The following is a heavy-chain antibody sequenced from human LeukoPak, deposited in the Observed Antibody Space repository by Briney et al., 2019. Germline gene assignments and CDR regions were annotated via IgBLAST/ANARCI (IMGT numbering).Heavy chain of an antibody. CDR1: GGSISSYY. Sequence: SETLSLTCTVSGGSISSYYWNWIRQPPGRGLDWIGYIYYSGSTNYNPSLKSRVTISVDTSKNQFSLKLSSVTAADTAVYYCARGGFLPPDAFDIWGQGTMVTVSS. V-gene: IGHV4-59*01. J-gene: IGHJ3*02. CDR3: ARGGFLPPDAFDI. CDR2: IYYSGST. D-gene: IGHD5-12*01.